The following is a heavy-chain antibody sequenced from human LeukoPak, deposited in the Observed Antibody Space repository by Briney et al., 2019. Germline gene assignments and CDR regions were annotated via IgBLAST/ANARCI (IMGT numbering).Heavy chain of an antibody. J-gene: IGHJ5*02. CDR2: ISGDGGST. D-gene: IGHD3-3*01. CDR3: AKDAMMHYDFSYNGFDP. CDR1: GFTFDDYA. V-gene: IGHV3-43*02. Sequence: PAGSLSLSCAASGFTFDDYAMHWLRPAPGKGLKWFSLISGDGGSTYYADSVKGRFNISRDNSKNSLYLQMNSLRTEDTALYYYAKDAMMHYDFSYNGFDPWGQGTLVTVSS.